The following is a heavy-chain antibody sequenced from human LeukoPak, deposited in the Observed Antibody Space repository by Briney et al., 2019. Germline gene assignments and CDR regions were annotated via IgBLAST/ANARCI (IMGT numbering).Heavy chain of an antibody. CDR3: ARDLGTTGGFDP. CDR2: IWYDGSNQ. J-gene: IGHJ5*02. V-gene: IGHV3-33*08. CDR1: GFTFSNYG. Sequence: GGSLRLSCAASGFTFSNYGMHWVRQAPGKGLEWVAVIWYDGSNQYYADSVKGRFTISRDNSKNSLYLQMNSLRAEDTAVYYCARDLGTTGGFDPWGQGTLVTVSS. D-gene: IGHD4-17*01.